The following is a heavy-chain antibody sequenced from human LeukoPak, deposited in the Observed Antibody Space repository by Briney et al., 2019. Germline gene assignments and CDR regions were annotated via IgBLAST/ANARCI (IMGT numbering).Heavy chain of an antibody. CDR3: ARGYCGSTYCYSTVRGYYYYMDV. CDR1: GGSISANY. J-gene: IGHJ6*03. V-gene: IGHV4-4*07. D-gene: IGHD2-2*02. Sequence: SETLSLTCTVSGGSISANYWIWMRQSAGKGLEYIGRIYSSGSTNYNPSLKSRVTMSVDTSKNQFSLKLSSVTAADTAVYYCARGYCGSTYCYSTVRGYYYYMDVWGKGITVTVSS. CDR2: IYSSGST.